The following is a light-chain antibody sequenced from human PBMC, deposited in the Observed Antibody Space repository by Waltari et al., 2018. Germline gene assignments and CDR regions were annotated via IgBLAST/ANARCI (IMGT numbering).Light chain of an antibody. V-gene: IGLV2-23*02. CDR1: SSDIGRYDI. CDR2: DVS. Sequence: QSALTQPASVSGSPGQSVTISCTGASSDIGRYDIVFWYQQHPGNAPKLIICDVSKRPSGVSDRFSGSKSGETASLTISGLQFEDEADYYCCSYAGNYIWVFGGGTRLTVL. CDR3: CSYAGNYIWV. J-gene: IGLJ3*02.